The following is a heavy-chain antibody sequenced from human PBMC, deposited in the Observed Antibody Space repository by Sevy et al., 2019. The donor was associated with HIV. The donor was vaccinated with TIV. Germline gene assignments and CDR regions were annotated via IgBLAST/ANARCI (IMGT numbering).Heavy chain of an antibody. CDR1: GGSITDKKYY. CDR2: ISYGGST. V-gene: IGHV4-39*01. J-gene: IGHJ1*01. CDR3: ARRVAAAGQGNEYFQH. D-gene: IGHD6-13*01. Sequence: SETLSLTCTVSGGSITDKKYYWAWIRQPRGKGLEWIGSISYGGSTYYNPSLQSRVTLSVDTCKNQFSLNLSSVTAADTAKYYCARRVAAAGQGNEYFQHWGRRTLVTVSS.